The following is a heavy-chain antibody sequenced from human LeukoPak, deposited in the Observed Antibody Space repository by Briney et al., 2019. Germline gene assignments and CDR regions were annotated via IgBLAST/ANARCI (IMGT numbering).Heavy chain of an antibody. D-gene: IGHD6-13*01. Sequence: GGSLRLSCAASGFTFSSYWIYWVRQAPGKELLWVSRINSDGSSTSYADSVKGRFTISRDNAKNTLYLQMNSLRAEDTAVYYCASGDSSSWPPQPTLDYWGQGTLVTVSS. CDR3: ASGDSSSWPPQPTLDY. J-gene: IGHJ4*02. V-gene: IGHV3-74*01. CDR1: GFTFSSYW. CDR2: INSDGSST.